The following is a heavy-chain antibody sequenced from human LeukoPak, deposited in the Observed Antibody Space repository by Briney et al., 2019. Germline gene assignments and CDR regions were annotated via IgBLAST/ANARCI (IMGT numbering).Heavy chain of an antibody. V-gene: IGHV1-2*02. CDR3: ASGAKGSSGWYQSDYYYYYMDV. CDR1: GYTFTGYY. CDR2: INPNSGGT. J-gene: IGHJ6*03. Sequence: ASVKVSCKASGYTFTGYYMHWVRQAPGQGLEWMGWINPNSGGTNYAQKFQGRVTMTRDTSISTAYMELSRLRSDDTAVYYCASGAKGSSGWYQSDYYYYYMDVWGKGTTVTVSS. D-gene: IGHD6-19*01.